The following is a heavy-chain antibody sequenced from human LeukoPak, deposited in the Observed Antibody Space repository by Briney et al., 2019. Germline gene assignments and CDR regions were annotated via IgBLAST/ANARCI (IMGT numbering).Heavy chain of an antibody. V-gene: IGHV4-39*07. J-gene: IGHJ5*02. D-gene: IGHD3-9*01. CDR3: ARDLYYDILTGYDWFDP. Sequence: SGTLSLTCTVSGGSISSSSYYWGWIRQPPGKELEWIGRIYYSGSTYYNPSLKSRVTISVDTSKNQFSLKLSSVTAADTAVYYCARDLYYDILTGYDWFDPWGQGTLVTVSS. CDR1: GGSISSSSYY. CDR2: IYYSGST.